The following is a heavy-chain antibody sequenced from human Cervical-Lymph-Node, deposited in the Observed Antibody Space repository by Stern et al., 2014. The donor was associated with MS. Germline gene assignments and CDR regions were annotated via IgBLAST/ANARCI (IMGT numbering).Heavy chain of an antibody. D-gene: IGHD1-1*01. CDR2: IKSNIAGGTV. J-gene: IGHJ3*02. CDR3: AFDATGCFAFDS. Sequence: EVQLVESGGGFVEPGGSLGLSCSGSGFTFVNTYMSWIRPAPGKGLEWIGRIKSNIAGGTVDFAAPVEGRFAISRDDSRNTVFLQMNSLKTEDTGVYYCAFDATGCFAFDSWGRGTMVTVSS. CDR1: GFTFVNTY. V-gene: IGHV3-15*01.